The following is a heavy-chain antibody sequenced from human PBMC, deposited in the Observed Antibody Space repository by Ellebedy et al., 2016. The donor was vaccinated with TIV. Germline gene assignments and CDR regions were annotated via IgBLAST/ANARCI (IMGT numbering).Heavy chain of an antibody. CDR2: INWNGGST. CDR1: GFQFEDFG. Sequence: GESLKISCAASGFQFEDFGMSWVRQAPGKGLEWVSGINWNGGSTGYADSVKGRFTISRDNAKNSLYLQMNSLSPEDTAVYYCARDGQWLVSFDYWGQGALVTVSS. D-gene: IGHD6-19*01. V-gene: IGHV3-20*04. CDR3: ARDGQWLVSFDY. J-gene: IGHJ4*02.